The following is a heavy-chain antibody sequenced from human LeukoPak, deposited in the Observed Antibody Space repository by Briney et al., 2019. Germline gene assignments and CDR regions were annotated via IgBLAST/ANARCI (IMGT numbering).Heavy chain of an antibody. CDR3: ARGIMINQIWPAFDY. D-gene: IGHD3-16*01. CDR2: IKPNSGFT. Sequence: GASVKVSCKASGYTFIGYYMHWVRQAPGKGLERVGCIKPNSGFTNYAQKFQGRVTMTRDTSISTAYMELSRLRSDDTAVYSWARGIMINQIWPAFDYWGQGTLVTVSS. CDR1: GYTFIGYY. V-gene: IGHV1-2*02. J-gene: IGHJ4*02.